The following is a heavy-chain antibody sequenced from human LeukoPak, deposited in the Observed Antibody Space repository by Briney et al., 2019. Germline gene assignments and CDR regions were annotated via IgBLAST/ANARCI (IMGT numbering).Heavy chain of an antibody. Sequence: GGSLRLSCAASGFTFSDYYMSWIRQAPGKGLEWVSYISSGSSYTNYADSVKGRFTISRDNAKNSLYLQMNSLRAEDTAVYYCARTYGDYVKHFDYWGQGTLVTVSS. V-gene: IGHV3-11*06. CDR2: ISSGSSYT. J-gene: IGHJ4*02. D-gene: IGHD4-17*01. CDR3: ARTYGDYVKHFDY. CDR1: GFTFSDYY.